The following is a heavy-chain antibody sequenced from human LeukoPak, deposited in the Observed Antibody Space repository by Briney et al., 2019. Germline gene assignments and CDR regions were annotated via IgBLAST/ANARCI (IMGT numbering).Heavy chain of an antibody. V-gene: IGHV3-53*01. CDR1: GFTISGNY. J-gene: IGHJ4*02. D-gene: IGHD3-10*01. CDR3: ARGNYGSGSSFDY. Sequence: PGGSLRLPCAASGFTISGNYMTWVRQAPGKGLEWVSVIYGGGGTYYADSVKGRFTISRDDSKNTLYLQMNSLRAEDTAVYYCARGNYGSGSSFDYWGQGTLVTVSS. CDR2: IYGGGGT.